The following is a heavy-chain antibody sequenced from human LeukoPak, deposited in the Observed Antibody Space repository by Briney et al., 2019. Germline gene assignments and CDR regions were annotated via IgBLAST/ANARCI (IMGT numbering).Heavy chain of an antibody. CDR2: INPSGGST. CDR1: GYTFTSYY. J-gene: IGHJ4*02. V-gene: IGHV1-46*01. CDR3: ARDSGMVRGTVDY. D-gene: IGHD3-10*01. Sequence: ASVKVSCKSSGYTFTSYYMYWVRQAPGQGLEWMGIINPSGGSTSYAQKSQGRVTMTRDTSMSTVYMELSSLRSEDTAVYYCARDSGMVRGTVDYWGQGTLVTVSS.